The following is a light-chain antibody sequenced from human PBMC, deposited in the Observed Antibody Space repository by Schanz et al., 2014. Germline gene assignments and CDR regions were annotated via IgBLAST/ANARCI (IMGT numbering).Light chain of an antibody. CDR3: QQYNYWPYT. J-gene: IGKJ2*01. V-gene: IGKV3D-15*01. Sequence: EIVMTQSPATLSVSPGERATLSCRASQSVSSNLAWYQQKPGQAPRLLIYGASSRATGIPDRFSGSGSGTDFTLTISRLEPEDFAVYYCQQYNYWPYTFGQGTKLEIK. CDR2: GAS. CDR1: QSVSSN.